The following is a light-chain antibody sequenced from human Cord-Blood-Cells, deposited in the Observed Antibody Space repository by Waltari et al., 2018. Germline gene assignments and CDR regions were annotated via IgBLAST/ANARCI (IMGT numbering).Light chain of an antibody. CDR2: EVS. CDR1: SSDVGGYNY. CDR3: SSYTSSSIFYV. J-gene: IGLJ1*01. Sequence: QSALTQPAFVSGSPGQSITISCTGTSSDVGGYNYVSWYQQHPGKAPKLMIYEVSNRPSGVSNRFSGSKSGNTASLTISGLQAEDEADYYCSSYTSSSIFYVFGTGTKVTVL. V-gene: IGLV2-14*01.